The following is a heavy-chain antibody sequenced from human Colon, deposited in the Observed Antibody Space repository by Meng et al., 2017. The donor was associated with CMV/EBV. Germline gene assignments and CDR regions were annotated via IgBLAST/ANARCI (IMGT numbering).Heavy chain of an antibody. Sequence: SGASISSDGYYWTWVRQRTGKGLEWIGHIYHRGTTYYNPSLKSRVTISVDTSKNQLSLRLTSVIAADTAVYYCARDRRTASETLDYWGPGTLVTVSS. V-gene: IGHV4-31*02. CDR2: IYHRGTT. J-gene: IGHJ4*02. CDR3: ARDRRTASETLDY. CDR1: GASISSDGYY. D-gene: IGHD2-21*02.